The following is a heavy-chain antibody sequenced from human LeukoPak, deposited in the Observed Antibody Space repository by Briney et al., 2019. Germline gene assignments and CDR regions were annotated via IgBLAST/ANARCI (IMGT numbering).Heavy chain of an antibody. Sequence: GASVKVSCKASGYTFTSYGISWVRQAPGQGLEWMGWISAYNGNTNYAQKLRGRVTMTTDTSTSTAYMELRSLRSDDTAVYYCARDGLRSEYYYDSSGYYIWGQGTLVTVSS. CDR3: ARDGLRSEYYYDSSGYYI. CDR2: ISAYNGNT. V-gene: IGHV1-18*01. J-gene: IGHJ4*02. CDR1: GYTFTSYG. D-gene: IGHD3-22*01.